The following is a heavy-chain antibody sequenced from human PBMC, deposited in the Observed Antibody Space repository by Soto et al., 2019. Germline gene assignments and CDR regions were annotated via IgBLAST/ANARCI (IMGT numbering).Heavy chain of an antibody. CDR2: IWYDGSNK. V-gene: IGHV3-33*01. J-gene: IGHJ4*02. D-gene: IGHD5-18*01. CDR1: GFTFSSYG. CDR3: ARDPARERYSYGYPLDY. Sequence: PGGSLRLSCAASGFTFSSYGMHWVRQAPGKGLEWVAVIWYDGSNKYYADSVKGRFTISRDNSKNTLYLQMNSLRAEDTAVYYCARDPARERYSYGYPLDYRGQGTLVTVSS.